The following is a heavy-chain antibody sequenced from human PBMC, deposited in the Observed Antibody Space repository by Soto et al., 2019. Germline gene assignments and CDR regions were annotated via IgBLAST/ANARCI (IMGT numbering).Heavy chain of an antibody. V-gene: IGHV4-61*08. J-gene: IGHJ3*01. CDR2: ISYSGPT. D-gene: IGHD3-3*01. Sequence: SETLTLTCVVSVGSVSSGASHWTWIRQSPGKGLEWIGYISYSGPTDYNPSLKSRVTISVDNSKNQFSLKLTSATGQDKAVYYCASLEWSTSKGGRWGQGTTVT. CDR3: ASLEWSTSKGGR. CDR1: VGSVSSGASH.